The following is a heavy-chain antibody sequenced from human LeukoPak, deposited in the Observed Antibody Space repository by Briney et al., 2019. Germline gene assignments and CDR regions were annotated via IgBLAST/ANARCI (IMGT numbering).Heavy chain of an antibody. CDR2: IRYDGSNK. CDR1: GFTFSSYG. J-gene: IGHJ4*02. CDR3: AKDPGSLWFGEFPSDY. V-gene: IGHV3-30*02. Sequence: PGGSLRLSCAASGFTFSSYGMHWVRQAPGKGLEWVAFIRYDGSNKYYADSVKGRFTISRDNSKNTLYLQMNSLRAEDTAVYYCAKDPGSLWFGEFPSDYWGQGTLVTVSS. D-gene: IGHD3-10*01.